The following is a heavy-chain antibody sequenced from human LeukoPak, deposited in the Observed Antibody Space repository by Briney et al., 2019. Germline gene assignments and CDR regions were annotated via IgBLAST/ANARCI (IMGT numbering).Heavy chain of an antibody. D-gene: IGHD3-10*01. CDR2: IDPSDSYT. CDR1: GYSFTSYW. Sequence: GESLRISCKGSGYSFTSYWISWVRQMPGKGLEWMGRIDPSDSYTNYSPSFQGHVTISAGKSISTAYLQWSSLKASDTAMYYCARHVYYYGSGSGFGIDYWGQGTLVTVSS. V-gene: IGHV5-10-1*01. J-gene: IGHJ4*02. CDR3: ARHVYYYGSGSGFGIDY.